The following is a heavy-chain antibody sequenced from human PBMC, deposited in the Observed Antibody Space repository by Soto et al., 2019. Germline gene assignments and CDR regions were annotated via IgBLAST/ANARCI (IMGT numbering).Heavy chain of an antibody. J-gene: IGHJ4*02. D-gene: IGHD6-6*01. CDR1: GGSISSYY. CDR3: AAPPSY. CDR2: ISDSGST. Sequence: SETLSLTCTVSGGSISSYYWSWIRQPPGKGLEWIGYISDSGSTNYNPSLKSRVTISVDTSKNQFSLKLTSMTAADTAVYYCAAPPSYWGQGTLVNVSS. V-gene: IGHV4-59*01.